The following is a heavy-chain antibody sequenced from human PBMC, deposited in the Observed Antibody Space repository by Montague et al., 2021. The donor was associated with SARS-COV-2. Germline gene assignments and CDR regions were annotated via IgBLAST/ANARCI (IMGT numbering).Heavy chain of an antibody. Sequence: SETLSLTCTVSGDSTSCPNCYWGWIRQAPGKGLDWIGTIYNSGTTYYNPSLKSRLTISIDTSKNQFPLKLTSVAAADTAVYYCARHRNYGDHSLDNWFHPWGQGTLVTVS. CDR3: ARHRNYGDHSLDNWFHP. CDR1: GDSTSCPNCY. D-gene: IGHD4-17*01. V-gene: IGHV4-39*01. CDR2: IYNSGTT. J-gene: IGHJ5*02.